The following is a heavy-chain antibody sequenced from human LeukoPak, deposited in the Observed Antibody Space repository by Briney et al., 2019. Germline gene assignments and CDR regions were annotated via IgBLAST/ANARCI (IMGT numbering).Heavy chain of an antibody. CDR2: IYRRGDT. V-gene: IGHV3-53*01. D-gene: IGHD5-18*01. CDR3: AKYLDTAMGGFDY. J-gene: IGHJ4*02. Sequence: GGSLRLSCAASGFSVSSYDLNWVRQAPGKGLEWVSVIYRRGDTYYADSVKGRFTISRDNSKNTLYLQMNSLRVEDTAVYYCAKYLDTAMGGFDYWGQGTLVTVSS. CDR1: GFSVSSYD.